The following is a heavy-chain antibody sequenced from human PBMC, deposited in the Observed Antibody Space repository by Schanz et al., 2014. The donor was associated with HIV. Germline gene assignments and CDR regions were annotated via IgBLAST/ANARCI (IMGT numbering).Heavy chain of an antibody. V-gene: IGHV1-46*01. Sequence: QVQLVQSGAEVKKPGASVKVSCKASGYTFTTYYMHWVRQAPGQGLEWMGIINPSGGSTSYAQKFQGRVTMTRDTSTSTVYMQLSSLRSEDTAVYYCARSETIAARPVWYFDLWGRGTLVTVSP. CDR3: ARSETIAARPVWYFDL. CDR2: INPSGGST. J-gene: IGHJ2*01. CDR1: GYTFTTYY. D-gene: IGHD6-6*01.